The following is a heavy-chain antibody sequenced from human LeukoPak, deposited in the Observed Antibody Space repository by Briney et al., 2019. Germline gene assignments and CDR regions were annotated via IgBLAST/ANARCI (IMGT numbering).Heavy chain of an antibody. Sequence: GGSLRLSCAVSGFTFRDYYMSWIRQAPGKGLEWVSSISSTASDTHYADSVKGRFTISRDNTKNLLFLQMNSLRAEDTALYHCARDDVCGSLNCYGGLEVWGKGTTVIVSS. CDR1: GFTFRDYY. CDR3: ARDDVCGSLNCYGGLEV. V-gene: IGHV3-11*06. CDR2: ISSTASDT. D-gene: IGHD2-2*01. J-gene: IGHJ6*04.